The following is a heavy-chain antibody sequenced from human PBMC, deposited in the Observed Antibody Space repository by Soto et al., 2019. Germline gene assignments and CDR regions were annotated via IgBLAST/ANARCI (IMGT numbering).Heavy chain of an antibody. J-gene: IGHJ4*02. D-gene: IGHD5-12*01. CDR3: ARSESRVYSGYDLDSSGWNFDY. V-gene: IGHV5-51*01. CDR2: IYPGDSDT. CDR1: GYSFTSYW. Sequence: GESLKISCKGSGYSFTSYWIGWVRQMPGKGLEWMGIIYPGDSDTRYSPSFQGQVTISADKSISTAYLQWSSLKASDTAMYYCARSESRVYSGYDLDSSGWNFDYWGQGTLVTVSS.